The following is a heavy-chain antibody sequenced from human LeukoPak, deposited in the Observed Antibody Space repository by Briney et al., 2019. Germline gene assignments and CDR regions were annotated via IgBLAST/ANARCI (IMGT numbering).Heavy chain of an antibody. CDR1: GFTFRTYW. CDR2: INTDGRST. D-gene: IGHD6-6*01. V-gene: IGHV3-74*01. J-gene: IGHJ4*02. Sequence: GGSLRLSCAASGFTFRTYWMHWVRQAPGKGLVWVSRINTDGRSTSYADSVKGRFTVSRDNSKDTLYLQMNSLRAEDTAVYYCAKWKYSNSGIDDYWGQGTLVTVSS. CDR3: AKWKYSNSGIDDY.